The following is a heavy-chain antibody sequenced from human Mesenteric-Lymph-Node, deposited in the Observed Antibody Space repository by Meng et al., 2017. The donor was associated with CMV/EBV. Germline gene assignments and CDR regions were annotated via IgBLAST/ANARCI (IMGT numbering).Heavy chain of an antibody. D-gene: IGHD2-15*01. CDR2: IYVGDSDT. J-gene: IGHJ5*02. Sequence: SGYNFNTSWIGWVRQMPGKGLEWMGIIYVGDSDTRYSPSLNGQVTISADKSISTAYLQWSSLQASDTALYYCARHWGYSRTGSGFDPWGQGTLVTVSS. CDR1: GYNFNTSW. V-gene: IGHV5-51*01. CDR3: ARHWGYSRTGSGFDP.